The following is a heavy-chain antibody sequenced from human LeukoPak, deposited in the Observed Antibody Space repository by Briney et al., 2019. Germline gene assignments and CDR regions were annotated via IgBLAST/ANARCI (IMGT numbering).Heavy chain of an antibody. J-gene: IGHJ4*02. CDR3: ATVGYLELYFDY. Sequence: AETLSLTCTVSGCSISSYYWSWLRQPPGKGLEWVGYIYYSGSTNYNPSLKSRVTISVDTSKNPFSLKLSSVTAADTAVYYCATVGYLELYFDYWGQGTLVTVSS. CDR1: GCSISSYY. CDR2: IYYSGST. D-gene: IGHD1-7*01. V-gene: IGHV4-59*01.